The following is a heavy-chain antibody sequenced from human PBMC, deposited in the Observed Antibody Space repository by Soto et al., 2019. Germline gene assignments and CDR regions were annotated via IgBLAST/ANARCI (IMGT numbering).Heavy chain of an antibody. CDR3: ARAAPMGGDTYSYSYVMEV. CDR1: GDSVSSNSAA. CDR2: TYYRSKWYN. Sequence: PSQTLSLTCAISGDSVSSNSAAWNWIGQSPSRGLEWLGRTYYRSKWYNDYAVSVKSRITINPHTSKDQFSLQLNSVTPEDTVVYYCARAAPMGGDTYSYSYVMEVWGQGTTATVPS. J-gene: IGHJ6*02. D-gene: IGHD3-16*01. V-gene: IGHV6-1*01.